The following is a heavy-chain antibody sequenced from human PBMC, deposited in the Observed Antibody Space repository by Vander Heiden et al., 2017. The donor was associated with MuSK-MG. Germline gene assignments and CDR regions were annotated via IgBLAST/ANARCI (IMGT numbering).Heavy chain of an antibody. D-gene: IGHD2-21*02. CDR2: INSDGSAA. J-gene: IGHJ4*02. CDR3: ARVRYGGNYPFDD. Sequence: EVQLVESGGGLVQPGGSLRLSCAASGFTFSTNWMYWVRQAPGKGLLWVSRINSDGSAATYADSVKGRFTISRDNAKNTLFLQMNSLRAEDTAIYYCARVRYGGNYPFDDWGQGTLVTVSS. CDR1: GFTFSTNW. V-gene: IGHV3-74*01.